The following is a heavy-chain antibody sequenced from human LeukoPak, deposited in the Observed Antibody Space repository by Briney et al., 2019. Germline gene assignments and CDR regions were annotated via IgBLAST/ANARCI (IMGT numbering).Heavy chain of an antibody. CDR1: GFTFSSNA. Sequence: GGSLRLSCAAAGFTFSSNAMSWVRQPPGKGLEWVSGISGSGGSTYYADSVKGRFTISRDNAKNSLYLQMNSLRAEDTAVYYCARDLYSSSWYVGAFDIWGQGTMVTVSS. CDR3: ARDLYSSSWYVGAFDI. D-gene: IGHD6-13*01. CDR2: ISGSGGST. V-gene: IGHV3-23*01. J-gene: IGHJ3*02.